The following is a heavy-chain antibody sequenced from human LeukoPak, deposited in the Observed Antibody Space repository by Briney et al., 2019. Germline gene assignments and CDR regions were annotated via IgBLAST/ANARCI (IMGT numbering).Heavy chain of an antibody. D-gene: IGHD4-23*01. J-gene: IGHJ4*02. CDR3: ARARGVRYYFDY. V-gene: IGHV3-30-3*01. Sequence: GRSLRLSCAASGFTFSSYAMPWVRQAPGKGLEWVAVISYDGSNKYYADSVKGRFTISRDNSKNTLYLQVNSLRAEDTAVYYCARARGVRYYFDYWGQGTLVTVSS. CDR1: GFTFSSYA. CDR2: ISYDGSNK.